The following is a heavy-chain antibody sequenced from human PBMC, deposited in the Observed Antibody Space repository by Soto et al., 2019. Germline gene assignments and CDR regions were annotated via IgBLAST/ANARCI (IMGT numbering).Heavy chain of an antibody. CDR1: GYTFTTYA. V-gene: IGHV1-3*04. CDR2: INIGNGDT. D-gene: IGHD3-10*01. J-gene: IGHJ4*02. Sequence: ASVKVSCKTSGYTFTTYAMHWVRQAPGQRLEWMGWINIGNGDTKFSQKFQGRVTFTRDTSASTAYMELSSLRAEDTAVYYCAKLGFGELAHFEYGGKGPRVTVSS. CDR3: AKLGFGELAHFEY.